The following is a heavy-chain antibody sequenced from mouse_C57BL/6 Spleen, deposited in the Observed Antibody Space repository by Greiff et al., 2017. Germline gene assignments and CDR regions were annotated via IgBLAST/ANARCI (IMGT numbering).Heavy chain of an antibody. CDR1: GFTFTDYY. J-gene: IGHJ1*03. CDR2: IRNKANGYTT. Sequence: EVQGVESGGGLVQPGGSLSLSCAASGFTFTDYYMSWVRQPPGKALEWLGFIRNKANGYTTEYSASVKGRFTISRDNSQSILYLQMNALRAEDSATYYCARYPLLRFSRRGYFEVWGTGTTVTVSS. D-gene: IGHD1-1*01. V-gene: IGHV7-3*01. CDR3: ARYPLLRFSRRGYFEV.